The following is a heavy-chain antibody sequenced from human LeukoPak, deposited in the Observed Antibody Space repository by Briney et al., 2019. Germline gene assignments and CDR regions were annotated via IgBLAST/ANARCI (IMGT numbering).Heavy chain of an antibody. J-gene: IGHJ4*02. CDR1: GGTFSSYA. Sequence: GASVKVSCKASGGTFSSYAISWVRQAPGQGREWMGGIIPIFGTANYAQKFQGRVTITADESTSTAYMELSSLRSEDTAVYYCARDNPVLVGATSFDYWGQGTLVTVSS. D-gene: IGHD1-26*01. CDR2: IIPIFGTA. V-gene: IGHV1-69*13. CDR3: ARDNPVLVGATSFDY.